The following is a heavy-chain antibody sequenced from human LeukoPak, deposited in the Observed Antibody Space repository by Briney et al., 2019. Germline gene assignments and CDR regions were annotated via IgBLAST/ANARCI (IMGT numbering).Heavy chain of an antibody. CDR2: TYYRSKWYN. J-gene: IGHJ6*03. Sequence: SRTLSLTCAISGDSVSSNSAAWNWIRKSPSRGLEWLGRTYYRSKWYNDYAVSVKSRITINPDTSKNQFSLQLNSVTPEDTAVYYCAREPSLRYFDWLLYYYMDVWGKGTTVTVSS. D-gene: IGHD3-9*01. CDR1: GDSVSSNSAA. V-gene: IGHV6-1*01. CDR3: AREPSLRYFDWLLYYYMDV.